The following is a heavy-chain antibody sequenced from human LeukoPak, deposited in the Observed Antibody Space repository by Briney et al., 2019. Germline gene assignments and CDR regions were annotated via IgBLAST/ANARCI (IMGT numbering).Heavy chain of an antibody. CDR3: ARDSIQQQLVLEDRGYPYYFEH. D-gene: IGHD6-13*01. Sequence: KSGGSLRHSCAASRFTFSSYSMNWVRQAPGKGLEWVSSISSSGNYIYYADSVKGRFTISRDNAKNSLYLQMNSLRAEDTAVYYCARDSIQQQLVLEDRGYPYYFEHWGQGTLVTVSS. CDR1: RFTFSSYS. V-gene: IGHV3-21*01. J-gene: IGHJ4*02. CDR2: ISSSGNYI.